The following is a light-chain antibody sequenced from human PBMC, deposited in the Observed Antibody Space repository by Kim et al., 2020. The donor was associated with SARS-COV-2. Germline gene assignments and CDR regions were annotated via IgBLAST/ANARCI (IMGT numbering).Light chain of an antibody. J-gene: IGLJ2*01. CDR1: SGSIASNY. CDR2: ENN. CDR3: QSYDSSNPVV. V-gene: IGLV6-57*04. Sequence: NFMLTQPHSVSESPGKTVTISCTRSSGSIASNYVQWYQQRPGSAPTTVIYENNQRPSGVPDRFSGSIDSSSNSASLIISGLKTEDEADYYCQSYDSSNPVVFGGGTQLTVL.